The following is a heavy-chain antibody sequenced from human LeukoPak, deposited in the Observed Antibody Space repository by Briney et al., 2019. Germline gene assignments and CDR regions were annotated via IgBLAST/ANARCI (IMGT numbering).Heavy chain of an antibody. CDR2: IYYSGST. CDR3: ARQYSGYDFPEYYFDY. CDR1: GGSISSSSYN. Sequence: PSETLSLTCTVSGGSISSSSYNWGWIRQPPGKGLEWIGNIYYSGSTYYIPSLRSRVAISIDMSKNQFSLRLTSVTAADTAVYYCARQYSGYDFPEYYFDYWGQGTLVTVSS. J-gene: IGHJ4*02. D-gene: IGHD5-12*01. V-gene: IGHV4-39*07.